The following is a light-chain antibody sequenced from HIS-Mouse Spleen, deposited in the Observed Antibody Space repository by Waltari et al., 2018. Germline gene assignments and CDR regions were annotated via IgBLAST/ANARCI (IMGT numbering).Light chain of an antibody. Sequence: QSALTQPASVSGSPGQSITIPCPGTSSSVGSYNLFSWYQQHPGKAPKLMIYEGSKRPSGVSNRFSGSKSGNTASLTISGLQAEDEADYYCCSYAGSSTWVFGGGTKLTVL. CDR1: SSSVGSYNL. V-gene: IGLV2-23*01. CDR3: CSYAGSSTWV. J-gene: IGLJ3*02. CDR2: EGS.